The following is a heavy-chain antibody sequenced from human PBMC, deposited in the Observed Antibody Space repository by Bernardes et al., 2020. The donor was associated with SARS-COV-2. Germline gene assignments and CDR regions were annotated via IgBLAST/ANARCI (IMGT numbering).Heavy chain of an antibody. CDR3: ARRRGSSLDY. V-gene: IGHV3-30-3*01. CDR2: ISYDGSTK. Sequence: GGSLRLSCGASGLTFRSYAMHWVRQAPGKGLEWVTLISYDGSTKYYAGSVEGRFTISRDNSKNTLYLQMNSLRADDTAVYYCARRRGSSLDYWGQGTLVTVSS. J-gene: IGHJ4*02. CDR1: GLTFRSYA. D-gene: IGHD6-13*01.